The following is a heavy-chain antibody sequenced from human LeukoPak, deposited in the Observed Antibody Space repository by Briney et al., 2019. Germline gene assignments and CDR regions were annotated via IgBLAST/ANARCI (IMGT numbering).Heavy chain of an antibody. J-gene: IGHJ6*02. CDR3: ARVLGERVVVTAMPGMDV. D-gene: IGHD2-21*02. CDR2: ISSSSSYI. Sequence: GGSLRLSCAASGFTFSSYSMNWVRQAPGKGLEWVSSISSSSSYIYYADSVKGRFTISRDNAKNSLYLQMNRLRAEDTAVYYCARVLGERVVVTAMPGMDVWGQGTTVTVSS. CDR1: GFTFSSYS. V-gene: IGHV3-21*01.